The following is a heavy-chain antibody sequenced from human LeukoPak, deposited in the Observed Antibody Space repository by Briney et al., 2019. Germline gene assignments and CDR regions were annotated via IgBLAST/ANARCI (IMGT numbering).Heavy chain of an antibody. CDR3: ARLWSSIVEDS. J-gene: IGHJ4*02. V-gene: IGHV1-18*01. CDR1: GFSLGNYG. CDR2: IFPYNGNT. Sequence: GSVKVSCKASGFSLGNYGVSWVRQAPGQGLEWMGSIFPYNGNTNYGRTFEGRVTLTTDTSANTAYLELRSLKSNDTAMYYCARLWSSIVEDSWGQGTLVTVSS. D-gene: IGHD1-26*01.